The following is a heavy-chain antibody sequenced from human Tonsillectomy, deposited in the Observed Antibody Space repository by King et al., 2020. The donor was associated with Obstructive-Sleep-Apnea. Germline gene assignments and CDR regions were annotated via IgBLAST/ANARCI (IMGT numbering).Heavy chain of an antibody. CDR3: AXPXXXXXXPGVXATXXXYXGMDV. Sequence: VQLVESGGGVVQPGRSLRLSCAASGFTFSSYVMHWVRQAPGKGLEWVALISYDGSNKYYADSVKGRVTISRDNSKSTMYLQMNRLRTEDTAGFLCAXPXXXXXXPGVXATXXXYXGMDVGXQXTXVTVS. V-gene: IGHV3-30*04. CDR1: GFTFSSYV. D-gene: IGHD2-8*01. CDR2: ISYDGSNK. J-gene: IGHJ6*02.